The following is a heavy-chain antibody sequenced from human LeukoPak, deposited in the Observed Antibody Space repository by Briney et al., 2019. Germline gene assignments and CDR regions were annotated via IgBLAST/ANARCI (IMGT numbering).Heavy chain of an antibody. Sequence: SETLSLTCAVYGGSFSGYYWSWIRQPPGKGLEWIGEIDHSGSTNYNPSLKSRVTISVDTSKNQFSLKLSSVTAADTAVYYCARVKFVVVAATQSFGYWGQGTLVTVSS. CDR3: ARVKFVVVAATQSFGY. CDR2: IDHSGST. J-gene: IGHJ4*02. D-gene: IGHD2-15*01. CDR1: GGSFSGYY. V-gene: IGHV4-34*01.